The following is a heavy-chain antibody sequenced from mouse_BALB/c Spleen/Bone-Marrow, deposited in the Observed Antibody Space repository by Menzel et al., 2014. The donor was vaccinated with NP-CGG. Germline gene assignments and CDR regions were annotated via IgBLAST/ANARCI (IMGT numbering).Heavy chain of an antibody. D-gene: IGHD2-10*01. CDR3: ASYRFAY. CDR2: INPSTGYT. V-gene: IGHV1-7*01. J-gene: IGHJ3*01. Sequence: VQLQQSAAELAKPGASMKMSCKASDYTLTNYWMHWVKQRPGQGLEWIGYINPSTGYTEYNQKFKDKATLTADKSSSTAYMQLSRLTSEDSAVYYCASYRFAYWGQGTLVTVSA. CDR1: DYTLTNYW.